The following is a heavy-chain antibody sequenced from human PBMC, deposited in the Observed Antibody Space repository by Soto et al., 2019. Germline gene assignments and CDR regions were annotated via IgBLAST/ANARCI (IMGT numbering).Heavy chain of an antibody. CDR1: GFTFSSYA. Sequence: EVQLLESGGGLVQPGGSLRLSCAASGFTFSSYAMSWVRQAPGKGLEWVSAISGSGGSTYYADSVKGRFTISRDNSKNTLYLQMNSLRAEDTAVYYCAKGSVPCSGGSCYSRVYFQHWGQGTLVTVSS. CDR3: AKGSVPCSGGSCYSRVYFQH. CDR2: ISGSGGST. D-gene: IGHD2-15*01. V-gene: IGHV3-23*01. J-gene: IGHJ1*01.